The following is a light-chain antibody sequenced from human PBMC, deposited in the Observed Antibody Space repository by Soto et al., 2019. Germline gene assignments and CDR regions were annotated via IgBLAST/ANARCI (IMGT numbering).Light chain of an antibody. CDR2: EVS. CDR1: SSDVGGYKY. V-gene: IGLV2-14*01. J-gene: IGLJ2*01. CDR3: SSYTSSRTVV. Sequence: QSVLTQPASVSGSPGQSITISCTGTSSDVGGYKYVSWYQQHPGKAPKVMIYEVSNRPSGVSNRFSGSKSGNTASLTISGLQAEDEADYYCSSYTSSRTVVFGGGTKLTVL.